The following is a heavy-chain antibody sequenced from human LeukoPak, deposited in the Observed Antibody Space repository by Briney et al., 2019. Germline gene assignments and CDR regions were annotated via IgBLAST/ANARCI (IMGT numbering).Heavy chain of an antibody. J-gene: IGHJ4*02. Sequence: GGSLRLSCAASGFTFAKYTIHWVRQAPGKGLEWVAVISDDGSDKHYADSVKGRFIISRDNSKNTLYLQMNSLRAGDTAVYYCAKGGDSSGYYGGPDYWGQGTLVTVSS. V-gene: IGHV3-30-3*01. CDR3: AKGGDSSGYYGGPDY. CDR2: ISDDGSDK. D-gene: IGHD3-22*01. CDR1: GFTFAKYT.